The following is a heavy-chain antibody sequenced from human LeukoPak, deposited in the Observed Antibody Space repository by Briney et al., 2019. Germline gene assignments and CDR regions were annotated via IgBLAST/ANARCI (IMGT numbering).Heavy chain of an antibody. CDR1: GFTFSSYG. Sequence: PGGSLRLSCAASGFTFSSYGMHWVRQAPGQGLEWMGWINPNSGGTNYAQKFQGRVTMTRDTSISIAYMELSSLRSDDTAVYYCARAPSHSWTTIGDYWGQGTLVTVSS. V-gene: IGHV1-2*02. CDR3: ARAPSHSWTTIGDY. D-gene: IGHD5-12*01. J-gene: IGHJ4*02. CDR2: INPNSGGT.